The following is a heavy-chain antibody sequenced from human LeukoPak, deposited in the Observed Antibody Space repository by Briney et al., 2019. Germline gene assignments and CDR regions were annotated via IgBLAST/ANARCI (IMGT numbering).Heavy chain of an antibody. CDR3: ASSPDPGDSSGYYFFNWYFDL. CDR2: IRNDGSNK. V-gene: IGHV3-30*02. J-gene: IGHJ2*01. CDR1: GITFSSYG. D-gene: IGHD3-22*01. Sequence: GGSLRLSCAASGITFSSYGMHWVRQAPGKGLEWVAFIRNDGSNKYYADSVKGRFTISRDNSKNTLHLQMNSLRAEDTAVYYCASSPDPGDSSGYYFFNWYFDLWGRGTLVTVSS.